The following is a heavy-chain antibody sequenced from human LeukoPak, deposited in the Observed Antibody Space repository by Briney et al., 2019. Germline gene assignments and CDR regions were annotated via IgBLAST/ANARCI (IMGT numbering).Heavy chain of an antibody. D-gene: IGHD5-24*01. Sequence: SETLSLTCTVSGGSISSGDYYWSWIRQPPGKGLEWIGYIYYSGSTYYNPSLKSRVTISVDTSKNQFSLKLSSVTAAVTAVYYCARDPLRRDGYNPDDAFDIWGQGTMVTVSS. V-gene: IGHV4-30-4*08. CDR2: IYYSGST. CDR3: ARDPLRRDGYNPDDAFDI. J-gene: IGHJ3*02. CDR1: GGSISSGDYY.